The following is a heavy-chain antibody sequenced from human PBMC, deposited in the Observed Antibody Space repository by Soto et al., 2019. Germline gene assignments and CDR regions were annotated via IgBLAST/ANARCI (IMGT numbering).Heavy chain of an antibody. D-gene: IGHD1-26*01. CDR2: ISGSGGST. CDR3: ATTKKWEPPGDY. V-gene: IGHV3-23*01. J-gene: IGHJ4*02. CDR1: GFTFSSYA. Sequence: GGSLRLSCAASGFTFSSYAMSWVRQAPGKGLEWVSAISGSGGSTYYADSVKGRFTISRDNSKNTPYLQMNSLRAEDTAVYYCATTKKWEPPGDYWGQGTLVTVSS.